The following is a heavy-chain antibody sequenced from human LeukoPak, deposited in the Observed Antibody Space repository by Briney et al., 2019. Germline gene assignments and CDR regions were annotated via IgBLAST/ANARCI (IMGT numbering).Heavy chain of an antibody. J-gene: IGHJ6*03. CDR1: GGTFSSYA. D-gene: IGHD3-16*02. CDR3: ARVRLSQYYYYYYMDV. Sequence: TVKVSCKASGGTFSSYAISWVRQAPGQGLEWMGGIIPIFGTANYAQKFQGRVTITTDESTSTAYMELSSLRSEDTAVYYCARVRLSQYYYYYYMDVWGKGTTVTVSS. V-gene: IGHV1-69*05. CDR2: IIPIFGTA.